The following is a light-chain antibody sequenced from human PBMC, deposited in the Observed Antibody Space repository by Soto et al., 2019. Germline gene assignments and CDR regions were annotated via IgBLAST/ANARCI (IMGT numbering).Light chain of an antibody. CDR3: QQYGSSPGT. V-gene: IGKV3-20*01. Sequence: EIVLTQSPGTLSLSPGERATLSCRASQSVSRSYLAWYQQKPGQAPRLLIYSASSRTSGTPDRFSGSGTGTDFTLTISGLEPEDCAVYYCQQYGSSPGTFGQGTKVEIK. J-gene: IGKJ1*01. CDR2: SAS. CDR1: QSVSRSY.